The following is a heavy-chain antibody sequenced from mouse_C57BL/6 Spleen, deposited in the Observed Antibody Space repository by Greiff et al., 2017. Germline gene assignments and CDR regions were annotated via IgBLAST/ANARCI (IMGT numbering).Heavy chain of an antibody. Sequence: VQLQQSGAELAKPGASVKLSCKASGYTFTSYWMHWVKQRPGQGLEWVGSIIPSSGYPKYNQNFKDKATLTAGKYSSTAYMQLSRLTYDDAAVYYCARSGDYYVSSYSAWFAYWGQGTLVTVSA. CDR1: GYTFTSYW. CDR2: IIPSSGYP. D-gene: IGHD1-1*01. CDR3: ARSGDYYVSSYSAWFAY. J-gene: IGHJ3*01. V-gene: IGHV1-7*01.